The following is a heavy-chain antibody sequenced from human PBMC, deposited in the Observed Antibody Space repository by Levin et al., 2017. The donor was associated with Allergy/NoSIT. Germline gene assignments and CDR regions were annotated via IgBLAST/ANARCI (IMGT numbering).Heavy chain of an antibody. CDR2: IYYSGST. V-gene: IGHV4-39*01. CDR1: GGSISSSSYY. CDR3: ARHRPEKDTPPHHTLSDYYYYGMDV. D-gene: IGHD1-14*01. J-gene: IGHJ6*02. Sequence: SETLSLTCTVSGGSISSSSYYWDWIRQPPGKGLEWIGSIYYSGSTYYNPSLKSRVTISVDTSKNQFSLKLSSVTAADTAVYYCARHRPEKDTPPHHTLSDYYYYGMDVWGQGTTVTVSS.